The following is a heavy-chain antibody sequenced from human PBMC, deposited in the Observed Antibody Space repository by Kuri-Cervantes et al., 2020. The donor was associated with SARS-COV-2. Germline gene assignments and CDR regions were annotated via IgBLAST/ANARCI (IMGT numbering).Heavy chain of an antibody. V-gene: IGHV3-9*03. CDR1: GFTFDDYA. Sequence: SLKISCAASGFTFDDYAMHWVRQAPGKGLEWVSGISWNSGSIGYADSVKGRFTISRDNAKNSLYLQMNSLRAEDMALYYCASGPGILWFGDDYWGQGTLVTVSS. CDR2: ISWNSGSI. J-gene: IGHJ4*02. D-gene: IGHD3-10*01. CDR3: ASGPGILWFGDDY.